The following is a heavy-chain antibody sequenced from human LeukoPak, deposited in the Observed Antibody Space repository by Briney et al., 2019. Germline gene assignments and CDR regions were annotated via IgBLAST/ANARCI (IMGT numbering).Heavy chain of an antibody. D-gene: IGHD6-19*01. CDR3: AKLTLYSSGWYY. CDR1: GFTFSNFA. Sequence: GGSLRLSCAASGFTFSNFATHWVRRAPGKGLEWVSFIRYDGSNQYYADSMKGRFTISRDNSKNTLYLQMNSLRAEDTAVYYCAKLTLYSSGWYYWGQGTLVTVSS. J-gene: IGHJ4*02. V-gene: IGHV3-30*02. CDR2: IRYDGSNQ.